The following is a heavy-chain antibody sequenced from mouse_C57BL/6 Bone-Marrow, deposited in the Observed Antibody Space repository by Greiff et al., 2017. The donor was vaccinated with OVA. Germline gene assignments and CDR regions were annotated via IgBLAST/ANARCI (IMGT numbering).Heavy chain of an antibody. V-gene: IGHV14-4*01. CDR2: IDPENGDT. CDR1: GFNIKDDY. CDR3: TTYRY. J-gene: IGHJ2*01. Sequence: EVKVEESGAELVRPGASVKLSCTASGFNIKDDYMHWVKERPEQGLEWIGWIDPENGDTEYASKFQGKATITADTSSKTVYLQLSSLTSEDTAVYYCTTYRYWGQGTTLTVSS.